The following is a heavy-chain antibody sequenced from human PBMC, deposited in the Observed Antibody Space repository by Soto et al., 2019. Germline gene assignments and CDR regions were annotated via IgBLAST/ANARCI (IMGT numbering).Heavy chain of an antibody. V-gene: IGHV1-46*01. D-gene: IGHD3-3*01. CDR2: INPSGGST. J-gene: IGHJ6*02. CDR3: ARAGTICGVVIYYGMDV. Sequence: QVQLVQSGAEVKKPGASVKVSCKASGYTFTSYYMHWVRQAPGQGLEWMGIINPSGGSTSYAQKFQGRVTMTRDTSTSTVYMELSSLRSEDTAVYYCARAGTICGVVIYYGMDVWGQGTTVTVSS. CDR1: GYTFTSYY.